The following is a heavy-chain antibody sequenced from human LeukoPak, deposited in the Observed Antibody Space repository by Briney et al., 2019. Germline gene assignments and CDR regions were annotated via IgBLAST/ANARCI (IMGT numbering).Heavy chain of an antibody. CDR3: TLGANYYDRNTYYFTDY. CDR1: GFTFNTYA. D-gene: IGHD3-22*01. V-gene: IGHV4-34*08. Sequence: PGGSLRLSCAGSGFTFNTYAMSWVRQPPGKGLEWIGEINHSGSINYNPSLKSRATLSLDTSKNQFSLRLSSVTAADTALYFCTLGANYYDRNTYYFTDYWGQGTLVTVSS. CDR2: INHSGSI. J-gene: IGHJ4*02.